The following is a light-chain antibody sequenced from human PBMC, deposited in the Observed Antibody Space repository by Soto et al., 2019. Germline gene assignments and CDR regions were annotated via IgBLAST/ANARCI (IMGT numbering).Light chain of an antibody. CDR1: QSVSSSY. Sequence: ENVLTQSPGTLSLSPGERATLSCSASQSVSSSYLAWYQHKPGQAPRFLIYGASTMATGIPDRFSGSGSGTDFTLTISRLEPEDFAVYYCQQYATSPTTFGQGTKVDIK. J-gene: IGKJ1*01. CDR3: QQYATSPTT. CDR2: GAS. V-gene: IGKV3-20*01.